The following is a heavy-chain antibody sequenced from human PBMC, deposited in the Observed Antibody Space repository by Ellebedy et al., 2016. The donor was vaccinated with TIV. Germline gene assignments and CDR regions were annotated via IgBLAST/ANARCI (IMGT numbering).Heavy chain of an antibody. Sequence: SETLSLXXTVSGGSISSYYWSWIRQPAGKGLEWIGRIYTSGSTNYNPSLKSRVTISVDTSKNQFSLKLSSVTAADTAVYYCARDCSSTSCTDAFDIWGQGTMVTVSS. CDR2: IYTSGST. J-gene: IGHJ3*02. CDR3: ARDCSSTSCTDAFDI. CDR1: GGSISSYY. D-gene: IGHD2-2*01. V-gene: IGHV4-4*07.